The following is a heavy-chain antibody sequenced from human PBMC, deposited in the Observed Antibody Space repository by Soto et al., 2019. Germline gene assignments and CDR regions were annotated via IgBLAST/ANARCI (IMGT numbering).Heavy chain of an antibody. D-gene: IGHD2-2*01. V-gene: IGHV1-69*13. Sequence: SVKVSCKASGGTFSSYAISWVRPAPGQGLEWMGGIIPIFGTANYAQKFQGRVTITADESTSTAYMELSSLRSEDTAVYYCARVVGYCSSTSCHNPYYYYGMDVWGQGTTVTVSS. CDR1: GGTFSSYA. CDR2: IIPIFGTA. J-gene: IGHJ6*02. CDR3: ARVVGYCSSTSCHNPYYYYGMDV.